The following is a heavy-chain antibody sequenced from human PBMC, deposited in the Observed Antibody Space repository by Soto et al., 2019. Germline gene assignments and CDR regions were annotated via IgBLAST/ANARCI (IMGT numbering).Heavy chain of an antibody. CDR2: ISGSGRST. CDR1: GFTFNTYA. CDR3: AKSPGMYYYDSSGYYHYDY. Sequence: GGSLRLSCSASGFTFNTYAMNWARQSPGKGLEWVSSISGSGRSTYYADSVKGRFTISRDNSKNTLYLQMNSLRAEDTAVYYCAKSPGMYYYDSSGYYHYDYWGQGTLVTVSS. D-gene: IGHD3-22*01. J-gene: IGHJ4*02. V-gene: IGHV3-23*01.